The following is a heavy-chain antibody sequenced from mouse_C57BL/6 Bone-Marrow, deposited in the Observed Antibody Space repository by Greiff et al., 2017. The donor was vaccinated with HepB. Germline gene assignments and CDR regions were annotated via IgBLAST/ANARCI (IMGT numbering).Heavy chain of an antibody. Sequence: EVQLVESGGDLVKPGGSLKLSCAASGFTFSSYGMSWVRQTPDKRLEWVATISSGGSYTYYPDSVKGRFTISRDNAKNTLYLQMSSLKSEDTAMYYCARPFITTVVARGYYYAMDYWGQGTSVTVSS. D-gene: IGHD1-1*01. J-gene: IGHJ4*01. CDR1: GFTFSSYG. V-gene: IGHV5-6*01. CDR3: ARPFITTVVARGYYYAMDY. CDR2: ISSGGSYT.